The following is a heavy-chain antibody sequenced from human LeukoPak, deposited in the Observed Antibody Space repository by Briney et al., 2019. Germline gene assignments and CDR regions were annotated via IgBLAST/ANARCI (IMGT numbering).Heavy chain of an antibody. CDR3: AKHGFGVFEGY. J-gene: IGHJ4*02. CDR2: ISGSGGST. CDR1: GFTFSSYA. D-gene: IGHD3-10*01. Sequence: PGGPLRLSCAASGFTFSSYAMSWARQAPGKGLQWVSGISGSGGSTYYADSVKGRFTISRDNSKNTLYLQMNSLRAEDTAVYYCAKHGFGVFEGYWGQGTLVTVSS. V-gene: IGHV3-23*01.